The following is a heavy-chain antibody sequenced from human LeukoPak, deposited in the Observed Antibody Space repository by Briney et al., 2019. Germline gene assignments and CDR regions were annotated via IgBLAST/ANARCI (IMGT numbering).Heavy chain of an antibody. CDR3: ARPYYYGSGSPHAFDI. Sequence: SVKVSCKASGGTFSSYAISWVLQAPGQGLEWMGRIIPIFGTANYAQKFQGRVTITTDESTSTAYMELSSLRSEDTAVYYCARPYYYGSGSPHAFDIWGQGTMVTVSS. CDR1: GGTFSSYA. D-gene: IGHD3-10*01. CDR2: IIPIFGTA. J-gene: IGHJ3*02. V-gene: IGHV1-69*05.